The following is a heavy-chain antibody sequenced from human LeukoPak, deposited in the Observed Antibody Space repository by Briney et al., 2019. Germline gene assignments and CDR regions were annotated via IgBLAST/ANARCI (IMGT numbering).Heavy chain of an antibody. CDR3: ARVLRDQLYYMDV. J-gene: IGHJ6*03. V-gene: IGHV4-59*01. D-gene: IGHD5-24*01. CDR1: GGSISSYY. CDR2: IYYSGST. Sequence: SETLSLTCTVSGGSISSYYWSWIRQPPGKGLEWIGYIYYSGSTNHNPSLKSRVTISVDTSKNQFSLKLSSVTAADTAVYYCARVLRDQLYYMDVWGKGTTVTISS.